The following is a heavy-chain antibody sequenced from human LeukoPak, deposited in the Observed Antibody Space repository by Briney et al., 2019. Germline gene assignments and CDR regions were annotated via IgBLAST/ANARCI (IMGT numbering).Heavy chain of an antibody. J-gene: IGHJ6*02. CDR3: ATYTHWVAGDV. CDR1: GFTFSSYS. D-gene: IGHD3-16*01. CDR2: NSSSSSYI. V-gene: IGHV3-21*01. Sequence: GGSLRLSCAASGFTFSSYSMNWVRQAPGKGLEWVSSNSSSSSYIYYADSVKGRFTISRDNARNSLYLQMGSLRAEDTAVYYCATYTHWVAGDVWGQGTTVTVSS.